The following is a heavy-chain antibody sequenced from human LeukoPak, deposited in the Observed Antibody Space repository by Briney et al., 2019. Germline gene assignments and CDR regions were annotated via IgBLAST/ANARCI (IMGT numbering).Heavy chain of an antibody. CDR3: GRDRFFPGDAESYGFDV. CDR1: GFTFSSYG. J-gene: IGHJ6*02. D-gene: IGHD7-27*01. Sequence: GGSLRLSCAASGFTFSSYGMNWVRQAPGKGLEWVSYISSSGSTIYYADSVKGRFTISRDNAKNSLYLQMNSLRAEDTAVYYCGRDRFFPGDAESYGFDVWGQGTTVTVSS. CDR2: ISSSGSTI. V-gene: IGHV3-48*03.